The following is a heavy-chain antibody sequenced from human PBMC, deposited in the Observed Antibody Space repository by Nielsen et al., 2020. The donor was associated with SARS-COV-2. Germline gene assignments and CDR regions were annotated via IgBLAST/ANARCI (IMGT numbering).Heavy chain of an antibody. V-gene: IGHV4-39*01. CDR1: GGSISGHY. CDR2: IYYSGST. Sequence: SETLSLTCTVSGGSISGHYWGWIRQPPGKGLEWIGSIYYSGSTYYNPSLKSRVTISVDTSKNQFSLKLSSVTAADTAVYYCASFPNDYYYYGMDVWGQGTTVTVSS. CDR3: ASFPNDYYYYGMDV. J-gene: IGHJ6*02.